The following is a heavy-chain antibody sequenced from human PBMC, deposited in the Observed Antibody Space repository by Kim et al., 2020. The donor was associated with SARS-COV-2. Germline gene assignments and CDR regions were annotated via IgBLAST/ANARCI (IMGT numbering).Heavy chain of an antibody. D-gene: IGHD1-1*01. Sequence: SETLSLTCTVSGGSISSYYWSWIRQPPGKGLEWIGYIYYSGSTNYNPSLKSRVTISVDTSKTQFSLKLSSVTAADTAVYYCARDMSIAGTTTFDSWGQGTLVTVSS. CDR1: GGSISSYY. CDR3: ARDMSIAGTTTFDS. CDR2: IYYSGST. V-gene: IGHV4-59*01. J-gene: IGHJ4*02.